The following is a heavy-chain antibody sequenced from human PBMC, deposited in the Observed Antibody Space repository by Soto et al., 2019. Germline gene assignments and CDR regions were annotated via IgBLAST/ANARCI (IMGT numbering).Heavy chain of an antibody. V-gene: IGHV3-21*01. J-gene: IGHJ6*03. CDR3: VRDQHDFWTSYYYYMDV. Sequence: GGSLRLSCAASGFTFSTYSMNWVRQAPGKGLEWVSSISSSSSFIYYAESLKGRFTISRDNAKNSLYLHMNSLRGEDTAVYYCVRDQHDFWTSYYYYMDVWGEGTTVTVSS. CDR1: GFTFSTYS. D-gene: IGHD3-3*01. CDR2: ISSSSSFI.